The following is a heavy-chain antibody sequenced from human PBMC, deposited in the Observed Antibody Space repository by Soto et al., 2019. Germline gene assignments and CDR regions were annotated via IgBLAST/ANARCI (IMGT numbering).Heavy chain of an antibody. J-gene: IGHJ4*02. D-gene: IGHD2-15*01. CDR2: IYHSGST. Sequence: PSETLSLTCAVSSGSISSSNWWSWVRQPPGKGLEWIGEIYHSGSTNYNPSLKSRVTMSVDKSKNQFSLKLSSVTAADTAVYYCARGLGYCSGGSCYRYYFDYWGQGTLVTVSS. V-gene: IGHV4-4*02. CDR3: ARGLGYCSGGSCYRYYFDY. CDR1: SGSISSSNW.